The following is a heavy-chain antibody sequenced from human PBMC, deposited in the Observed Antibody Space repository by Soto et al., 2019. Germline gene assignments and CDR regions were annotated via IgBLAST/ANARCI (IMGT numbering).Heavy chain of an antibody. CDR1: GFTVSSNY. J-gene: IGHJ4*02. D-gene: IGHD5-12*01. Sequence: EVQLVESGGGLVQPGGSLRLSCAASGFTVSSNYMSWVRQAPGKGLEWVSVIYSGGSTYYADSVKGRFTITRHNSKNPLYLQMNSLRDEDPAVYYCARDGRYSGYDYWGQGSLVTESS. CDR3: ARDGRYSGYDY. CDR2: IYSGGST. V-gene: IGHV3-53*04.